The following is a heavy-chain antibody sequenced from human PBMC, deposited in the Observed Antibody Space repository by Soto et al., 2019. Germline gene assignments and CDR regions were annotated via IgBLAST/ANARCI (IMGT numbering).Heavy chain of an antibody. J-gene: IGHJ4*01. Sequence: PSETLSLTCAVSGDTISSSHLRSLLRQTPGRGVGGIAEIYNSGNTNYNPSLKSRVTISADKSKNQLSLGMSTLPAADTAVYYCATGELGEYFDYWGQGTMVTVSS. CDR1: GDTISSSHL. CDR3: ATGELGEYFDY. CDR2: IYNSGNT. V-gene: IGHV4-4*02. D-gene: IGHD1-26*01.